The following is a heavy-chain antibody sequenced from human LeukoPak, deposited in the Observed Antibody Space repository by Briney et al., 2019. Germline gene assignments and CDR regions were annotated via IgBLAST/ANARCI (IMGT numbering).Heavy chain of an antibody. CDR1: GFTFSSYA. CDR3: AREKFDY. CDR2: IKHDGSER. J-gene: IGHJ4*02. Sequence: QPGGSLRLSCAASGFTFSSYAMSWVRQAPGKGLEWVAHIKHDGSERYYVDSMKGRFTISRDNAKNSLYLQMNSLRAEDTAVYYCAREKFDYWGQGTLVTVSS. V-gene: IGHV3-7*03.